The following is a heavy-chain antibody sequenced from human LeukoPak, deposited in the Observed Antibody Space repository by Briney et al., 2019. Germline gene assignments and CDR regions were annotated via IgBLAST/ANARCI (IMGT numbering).Heavy chain of an antibody. V-gene: IGHV3-11*04. D-gene: IGHD6-19*01. CDR2: ISSSGNTV. J-gene: IGHJ4*02. Sequence: GGSLRLSCAASGFTFSDYYMSWIRQAPGKGLEWVSYISSSGNTVKYADSVKGRFTISRDNAKNSLYLQMNSLRAEDTAVYYCARDQVSVAGTGIDYWGQGTLVTVSS. CDR1: GFTFSDYY. CDR3: ARDQVSVAGTGIDY.